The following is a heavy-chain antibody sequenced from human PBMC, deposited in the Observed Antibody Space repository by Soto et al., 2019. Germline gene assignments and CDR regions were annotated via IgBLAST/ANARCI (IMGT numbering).Heavy chain of an antibody. CDR1: GYTFTSYG. D-gene: IGHD2-15*01. Sequence: GASVKVSCKASGYTFTSYGISWVRQAPGQGLEWMGWISAYNGNTNCAQKLQGRVTMTTDTSTSTAYMELRSLRSDDTAVYYCARGRGGYYYYGMAVWGQGTTVTVSS. V-gene: IGHV1-18*01. J-gene: IGHJ6*02. CDR2: ISAYNGNT. CDR3: ARGRGGYYYYGMAV.